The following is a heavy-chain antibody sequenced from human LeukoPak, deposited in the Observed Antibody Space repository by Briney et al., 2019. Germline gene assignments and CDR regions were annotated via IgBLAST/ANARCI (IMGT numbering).Heavy chain of an antibody. D-gene: IGHD2/OR15-2a*01. CDR2: IWYDGSNK. CDR1: GFTVSSFA. Sequence: GGSLRLSCAASGFTVSSFAMSWVRQARGQGLERVALIWYDGSNKYYTDSVKGRLTISRDNSKDTLFLQMNGLRAEDTAVYYCAREGPRGNSQFDYWGQGTLVTVSS. J-gene: IGHJ4*02. CDR3: AREGPRGNSQFDY. V-gene: IGHV3-33*08.